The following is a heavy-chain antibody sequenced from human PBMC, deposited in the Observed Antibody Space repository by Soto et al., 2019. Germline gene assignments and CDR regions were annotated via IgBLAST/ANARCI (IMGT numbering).Heavy chain of an antibody. CDR2: IYYTGST. J-gene: IGHJ3*02. CDR1: GGSISPYY. CDR3: ASHQCTTNNLKASDI. D-gene: IGHD2-8*01. V-gene: IGHV4-59*01. Sequence: LSLTCAVSGGSISPYYWSWIRQPPGKGPEWIGYIYYTGSTNYNPSLKSRVTISVDTSKNHFSLKLTSVTAADTAVYYCASHQCTTNNLKASDIWGQVTLATGS.